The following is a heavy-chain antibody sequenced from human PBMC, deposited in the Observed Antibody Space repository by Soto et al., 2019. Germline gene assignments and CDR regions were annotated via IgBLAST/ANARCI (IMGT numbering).Heavy chain of an antibody. Sequence: SETLSLTCSVSDDSISSSTYYCGWIRQPPGKCLEWLGYIFYTVSTYKNPSLKSRVTISADSSKNQFSVNLTSVTATDTAVYYCARRPSSGSAYYFDYWGQGILVT. D-gene: IGHD3-22*01. CDR1: DDSISSSTYY. CDR3: ARRPSSGSAYYFDY. CDR2: IFYTVST. J-gene: IGHJ4*02. V-gene: IGHV4-39*01.